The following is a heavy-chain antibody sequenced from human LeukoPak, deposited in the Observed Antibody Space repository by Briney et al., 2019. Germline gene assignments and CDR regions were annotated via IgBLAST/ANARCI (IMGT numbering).Heavy chain of an antibody. CDR1: GGSISSGSYY. D-gene: IGHD6-13*01. CDR2: IYTSGST. Sequence: PSETLSLTCTVSGGSISSGSYYWSWIRQPAGKGLEWIGRIYTSGSTNYNPSLKSRVTMSVDTSKNQFSLKLSSVTAADTAVYYCARGFIAAEEDYYYYYYMDVWGKGTTVTISS. J-gene: IGHJ6*03. V-gene: IGHV4-61*02. CDR3: ARGFIAAEEDYYYYYYMDV.